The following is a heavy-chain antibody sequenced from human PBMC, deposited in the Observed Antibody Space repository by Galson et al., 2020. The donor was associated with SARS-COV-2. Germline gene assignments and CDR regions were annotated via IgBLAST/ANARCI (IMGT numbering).Heavy chain of an antibody. Sequence: PSETLSLTCTVSGGSISSYYWSWIRQPPGKGLEWIGYIYYSGSTNYNPSLKSRVTISVDTSKNQFSLKLSSVTAADTAVYYCARGVARQWLVLSTYFDYWGQGTLVTVSS. J-gene: IGHJ4*02. CDR1: GGSISSYY. CDR3: ARGVARQWLVLSTYFDY. V-gene: IGHV4-59*01. CDR2: IYYSGST. D-gene: IGHD6-19*01.